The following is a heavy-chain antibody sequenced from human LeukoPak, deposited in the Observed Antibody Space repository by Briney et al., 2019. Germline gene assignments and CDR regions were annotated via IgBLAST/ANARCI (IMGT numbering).Heavy chain of an antibody. CDR2: FDPEHGET. Sequence: ASVKVSCKVSGYTLTELSMRWVRQATGKGLEWMGGFDPEHGETIFAQKFQARVTMTTDTSTSTAYMELRRLRSDDTAVDYCSRDRPGYSDYDDERFDSWGQGTLVTVSS. J-gene: IGHJ4*02. CDR3: SRDRPGYSDYDDERFDS. D-gene: IGHD5-12*01. V-gene: IGHV1-24*01. CDR1: GYTLTELS.